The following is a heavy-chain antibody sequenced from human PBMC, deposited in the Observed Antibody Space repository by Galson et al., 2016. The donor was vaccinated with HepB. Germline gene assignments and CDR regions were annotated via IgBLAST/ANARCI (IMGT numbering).Heavy chain of an antibody. CDR3: ARGNYYGSGSYSYGAFY. CDR2: ISYHGTTA. J-gene: IGHJ4*02. D-gene: IGHD3-10*01. Sequence: SLRLSCAASGFTLSDYAIQWVRQAPGKGLEWVSVISYHGTTAYYADSLKGRFTVSRDNSKNTLYLHLSSLRFEDTAIYYCARGNYYGSGSYSYGAFYWGQGTVVTVSS. V-gene: IGHV3-30*04. CDR1: GFTLSDYA.